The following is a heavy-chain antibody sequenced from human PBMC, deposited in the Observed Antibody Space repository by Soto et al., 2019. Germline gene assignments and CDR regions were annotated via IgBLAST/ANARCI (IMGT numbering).Heavy chain of an antibody. CDR1: GYTFISYY. J-gene: IGHJ4*02. CDR2: INPSDAYT. CDR3: ARDHVDTPMTNFDY. V-gene: IGHV1-46*01. Sequence: QVQLVQSGAEVKKPGASVKVSCRASGYTFISYYIHWVRQVPGQGLEWMGLINPSDAYTDYAQKFQGRVTLTRDTSTSIVYMELRGLRSEDTAIYYCARDHVDTPMTNFDYWGQGTLVTVSS. D-gene: IGHD5-18*01.